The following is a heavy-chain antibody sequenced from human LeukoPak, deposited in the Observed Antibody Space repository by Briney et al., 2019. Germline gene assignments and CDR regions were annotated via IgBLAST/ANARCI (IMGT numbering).Heavy chain of an antibody. CDR2: IYSSESNPHT. V-gene: IGHV4-4*07. J-gene: IGHJ4*02. D-gene: IGHD3/OR15-3a*01. CDR1: GASVSDYY. CDR3: TRDWTRLSSVF. Sequence: SETLSLTCTVSGASVSDYYWGWVRQPAGKGLDWIGRIYSSESNPHTNYNPSLKSRVTLSADTSTNQVSLKLNSVTAADTAVYYCTRDWTRLSSVFWGQGVLVTVSS.